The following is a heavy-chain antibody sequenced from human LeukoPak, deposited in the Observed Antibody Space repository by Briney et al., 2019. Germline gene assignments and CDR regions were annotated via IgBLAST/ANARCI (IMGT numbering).Heavy chain of an antibody. CDR3: ARDSSIADRGWWFDP. D-gene: IGHD6-6*01. CDR1: GYTFTSHF. Sequence: ASVKVSCKASGYTFTSHFMRWVRQAPGQGLEWMGLINPSGSNRLYAENFKGRIIMTRDISTATDYLELSSLRAEDTAVYYCARDSSIADRGWWFDPWGQGTLVTVSS. J-gene: IGHJ5*02. V-gene: IGHV1-46*01. CDR2: INPSGSNR.